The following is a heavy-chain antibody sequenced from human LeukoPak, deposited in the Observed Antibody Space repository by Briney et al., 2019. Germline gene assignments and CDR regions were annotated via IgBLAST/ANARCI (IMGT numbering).Heavy chain of an antibody. D-gene: IGHD4-11*01. CDR2: ISGSSSYI. Sequence: PAGSLRLSCAASGFTFSGYAMSWVRQAPGKGLEWVSAISGSSSYIYYADSVKGRFTISRDSAKNSLCLQMNSLRAEDTAVYYCARTTPFDPWGQGTLVTVSS. J-gene: IGHJ5*02. CDR3: ARTTPFDP. CDR1: GFTFSGYA. V-gene: IGHV3-21*01.